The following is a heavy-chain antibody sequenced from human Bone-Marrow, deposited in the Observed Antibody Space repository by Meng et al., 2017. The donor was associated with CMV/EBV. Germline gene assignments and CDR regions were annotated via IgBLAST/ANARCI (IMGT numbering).Heavy chain of an antibody. J-gene: IGHJ4*02. Sequence: YTFTSYGISWVRQAPGQGLEWMGWISAYNGNTNYAQKLQGRVTMTTDTSTSTAYMELRSLRSDDTAVYYCARDVGMYYYDSSGYYDYWGQGTLVTVSS. D-gene: IGHD3-22*01. CDR2: ISAYNGNT. V-gene: IGHV1-18*01. CDR1: YTFTSYG. CDR3: ARDVGMYYYDSSGYYDY.